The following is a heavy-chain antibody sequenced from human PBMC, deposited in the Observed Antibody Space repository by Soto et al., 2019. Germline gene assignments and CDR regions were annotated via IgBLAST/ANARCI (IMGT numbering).Heavy chain of an antibody. CDR3: AREAATVTTNWFDP. CDR1: GYTFTGYY. Sequence: ASVKVSCKASGYTFTGYYMHWVRQAPGQGLEWMGWINPNSGGTNYAQKFQGRVTMTRDTSISTAYMELSRLRSDDKAVYYCAREAATVTTNWFDPWGQGTLVTVSS. V-gene: IGHV1-2*02. J-gene: IGHJ5*02. D-gene: IGHD4-17*01. CDR2: INPNSGGT.